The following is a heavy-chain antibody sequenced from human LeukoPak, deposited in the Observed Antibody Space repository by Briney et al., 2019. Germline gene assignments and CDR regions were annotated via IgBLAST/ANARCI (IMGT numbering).Heavy chain of an antibody. Sequence: PSETLPLTCTVSGGSIRSSPHYWGWIRQPPGKGLEWIGSISYSGSTYYNPSLKSRVTISVDTSKNQFSLKLTSVTAADTAVYYCARHTYSGYDLAYWGQGTLVTVSS. V-gene: IGHV4-39*01. J-gene: IGHJ4*02. CDR1: GGSIRSSPHY. D-gene: IGHD5-12*01. CDR2: ISYSGST. CDR3: ARHTYSGYDLAY.